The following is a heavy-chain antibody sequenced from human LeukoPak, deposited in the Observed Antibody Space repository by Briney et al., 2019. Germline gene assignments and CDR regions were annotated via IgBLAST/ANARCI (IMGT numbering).Heavy chain of an antibody. CDR3: ARDMGRYCSGGSCYACDY. J-gene: IGHJ4*02. V-gene: IGHV3-20*04. CDR1: GFTFDDYG. Sequence: GGSLRLSCAASGFTFDDYGMSWVRQAPGKGLEWVSGINWNGGSTGYADSVKGRFTISRDNAKNSLYLQMNSLRAEDAALYYCARDMGRYCSGGSCYACDYWGQGTLVTVSS. D-gene: IGHD2-15*01. CDR2: INWNGGST.